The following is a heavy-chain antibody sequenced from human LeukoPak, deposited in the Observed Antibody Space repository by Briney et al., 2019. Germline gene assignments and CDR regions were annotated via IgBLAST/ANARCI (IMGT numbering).Heavy chain of an antibody. CDR3: ARARSPSSGYLLRDHNWFDP. V-gene: IGHV1-3*01. J-gene: IGHJ5*02. CDR2: INAGNGNT. D-gene: IGHD3-22*01. CDR1: GYTFTSYV. Sequence: ASVKVSCKASGYTFTSYVLHWVRQAPGQRPEWMGWINAGNGNTIYSQKFQGRVSITRDTSASTAYMELSGLRSEDTAVYYCARARSPSSGYLLRDHNWFDPWGQGTLVTVSS.